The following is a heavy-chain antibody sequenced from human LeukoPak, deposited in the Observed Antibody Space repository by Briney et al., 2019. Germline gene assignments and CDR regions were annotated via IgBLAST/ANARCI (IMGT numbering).Heavy chain of an antibody. V-gene: IGHV3-64*01. CDR1: GFTFSSYA. Sequence: GGSLRLSCAASGFTFSSYAMHWVHQAPGKGLEYVSGISSNGGSTYYANSMKGRFTISRDNSKNTLYLQMGSLRPEDMAVYYCARGGSSSYYGLDYWGQGTLVTVSS. CDR2: ISSNGGST. CDR3: ARGGSSSYYGLDY. D-gene: IGHD6-13*01. J-gene: IGHJ4*02.